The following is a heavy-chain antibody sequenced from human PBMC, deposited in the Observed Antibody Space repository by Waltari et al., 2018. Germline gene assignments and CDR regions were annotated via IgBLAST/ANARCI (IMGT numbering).Heavy chain of an antibody. CDR1: GGSITSNRHY. J-gene: IGHJ3*01. CDR2: ISYSGAT. CDR3: ATYVGASIGTAAFDV. D-gene: IGHD3-16*01. Sequence: QLHLQESGPGLVKPSETLSLTCSVSGGSITSNRHYWGWIRQPPGKCLEWTATISYSGATYNNPSLKSRVTISGDTSKNQFSLKLSSVTAADTGVYYCATYVGASIGTAAFDVWGQGTMVTVSS. V-gene: IGHV4-39*01.